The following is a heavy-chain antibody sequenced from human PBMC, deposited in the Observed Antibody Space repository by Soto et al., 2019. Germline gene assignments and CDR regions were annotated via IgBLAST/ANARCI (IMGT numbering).Heavy chain of an antibody. V-gene: IGHV3-30-3*01. Sequence: QVQLVESGGGVVQPGRSLRLSCAASGFTFSTYAMHWVRQAPGKGLDWVAVISYDGSNKYYADSVKGRFTISRDNSTTTLYLEMNSLIAEAATVYYCARGCPCYYDSSDWGAFHIWGQGTMVTVSS. CDR3: ARGCPCYYDSSDWGAFHI. D-gene: IGHD3-22*01. J-gene: IGHJ3*02. CDR1: GFTFSTYA. CDR2: ISYDGSNK.